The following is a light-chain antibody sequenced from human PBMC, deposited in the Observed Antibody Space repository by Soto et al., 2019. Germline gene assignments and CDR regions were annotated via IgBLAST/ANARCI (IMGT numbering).Light chain of an antibody. CDR3: QTWGSGIVV. Sequence: QSVLTQSPSASASLGASVKLTCTLSSGHSNYAIAWHQQQSEKGPRYLMKLNSDGSHSKGDGIPDRFSGSSSGAERYLTLSGLQSEDEADDYCQTWGSGIVVFGGGTKLTVL. CDR2: LNSDGSH. CDR1: SGHSNYA. J-gene: IGLJ2*01. V-gene: IGLV4-69*01.